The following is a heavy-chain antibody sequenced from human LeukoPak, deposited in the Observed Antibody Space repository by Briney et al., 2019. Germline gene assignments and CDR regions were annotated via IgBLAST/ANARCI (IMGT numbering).Heavy chain of an antibody. CDR3: ASLAAMVRGVIGSKEFDP. CDR1: GGSISSGDYY. Sequence: SQTLSLTCTVSGGSISSGDYYWSWIRQPSGKGLEWIGYIYYSGSTYYNPSLKSRVTISVDTSKNQFSLKLSSVTAADTAVYYCASLAAMVRGVIGSKEFDPWGQGTLVTVSS. CDR2: IYYSGST. D-gene: IGHD3-10*01. J-gene: IGHJ5*02. V-gene: IGHV4-30-4*01.